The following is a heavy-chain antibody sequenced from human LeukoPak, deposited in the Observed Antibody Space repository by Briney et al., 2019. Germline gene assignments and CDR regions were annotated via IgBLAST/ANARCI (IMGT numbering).Heavy chain of an antibody. V-gene: IGHV1-46*01. D-gene: IGHD3-22*01. CDR2: INTSGGST. CDR3: ARDYYYDTSGYSEIDY. Sequence: ASVRVSCKASGYTFTNYYLHWVRQAPGHGLEWMGMINTSGGSTSYAQKFQGRVTMTRDTSTSTVYMELSSLRSEDTAVYYCARDYYYDTSGYSEIDYWGQGTLVTVSS. CDR1: GYTFTNYY. J-gene: IGHJ4*02.